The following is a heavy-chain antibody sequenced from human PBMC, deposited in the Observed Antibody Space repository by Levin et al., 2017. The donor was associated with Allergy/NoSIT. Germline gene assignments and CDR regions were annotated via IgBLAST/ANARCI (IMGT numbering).Heavy chain of an antibody. V-gene: IGHV3-23*01. J-gene: IGHJ6*02. CDR3: ANWVVVRGLLPGGMDV. D-gene: IGHD3-22*01. Sequence: GGSLRLSCAASGFTFSSYAMSWVRQAPGKGLEWVSAISGSGGSTYYADSVKGRFTISRDNSKNTLYLQMNSLRAEDTAVYYCANWVVVRGLLPGGMDVWGQGTTVTVSS. CDR1: GFTFSSYA. CDR2: ISGSGGST.